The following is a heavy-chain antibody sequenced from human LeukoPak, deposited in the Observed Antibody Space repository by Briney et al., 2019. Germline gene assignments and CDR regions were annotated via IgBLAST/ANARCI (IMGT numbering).Heavy chain of an antibody. CDR3: ARTYYDFWSGYYTSVYFDY. J-gene: IGHJ4*02. D-gene: IGHD3-3*01. Sequence: AGGSVRLFCAACVFPYSRYSMNWVRQSRGKGGECVSYLSSSSSTIFCGDCERGRFTISRDNAKNAVYPQMKPLRAEDTAVYYCARTYYDFWSGYYTSVYFDYWGQGTLVTVSS. CDR1: VFPYSRYS. V-gene: IGHV3-48*01. CDR2: LSSSSSTI.